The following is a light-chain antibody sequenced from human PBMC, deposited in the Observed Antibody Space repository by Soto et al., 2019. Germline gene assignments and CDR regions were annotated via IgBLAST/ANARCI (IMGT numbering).Light chain of an antibody. Sequence: QSVLTQPPSASGTPGQRVTISCSGTYSNVGSNVVNWYQQVPGAAPKLVIYSNDRRRSGVHDRFFGSKTGASASLAISGLQNEDEADYYCAAWDDSLITLLFGGGTKLTVL. CDR1: YSNVGSNV. CDR2: SND. J-gene: IGLJ3*02. V-gene: IGLV1-44*01. CDR3: AAWDDSLITLL.